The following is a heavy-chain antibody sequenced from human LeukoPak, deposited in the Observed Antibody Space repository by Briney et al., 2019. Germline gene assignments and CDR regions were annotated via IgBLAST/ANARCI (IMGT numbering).Heavy chain of an antibody. J-gene: IGHJ4*02. CDR2: INHSGST. CDR3: ARGQRWLQYRY. V-gene: IGHV4-34*01. D-gene: IGHD5-24*01. CDR1: GGSFSGYY. Sequence: SETLSLTCAVYGGSFSGYYWSWIRQPPGKGLEWIGEINHSGSTNYNPSLKSRVTISVDTSKNQFSLKLSSVTAADTAVYYCARGQRWLQYRYWGQGTLVTVSS.